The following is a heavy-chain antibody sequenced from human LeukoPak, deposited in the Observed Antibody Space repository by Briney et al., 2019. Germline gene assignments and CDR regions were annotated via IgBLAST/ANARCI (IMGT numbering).Heavy chain of an antibody. V-gene: IGHV3-15*01. J-gene: IGHJ3*02. CDR3: TTDSGWYISAFDI. CDR1: GFTFSSYA. CDR2: IKSKTDGGTT. Sequence: GGSLRLSCAASGFTFSSYAMSWVRQAPGKGLEWVGRIKSKTDGGTTDYAAPVKGRFTISRDDSKNTLYLQMNSLKTEDTAVYYCTTDSGWYISAFDIWGQGTMVTVSS. D-gene: IGHD6-19*01.